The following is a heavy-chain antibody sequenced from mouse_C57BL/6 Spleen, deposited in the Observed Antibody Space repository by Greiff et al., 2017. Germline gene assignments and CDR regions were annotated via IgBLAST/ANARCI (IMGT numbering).Heavy chain of an antibody. V-gene: IGHV1-61*01. J-gene: IGHJ1*03. CDR2: IYPSDSET. D-gene: IGHD2-3*01. Sequence: QVQLKQSGAELVRPGSSVKLSCKASGYTFTSYWMDWVKQRPGQGLEWIGNIYPSDSETHYNQKFKDKATLTVDKSSSTAYMQLSSLTSEDSAVYYCARKEGLLRYFDVWGTGTTVTVSS. CDR3: ARKEGLLRYFDV. CDR1: GYTFTSYW.